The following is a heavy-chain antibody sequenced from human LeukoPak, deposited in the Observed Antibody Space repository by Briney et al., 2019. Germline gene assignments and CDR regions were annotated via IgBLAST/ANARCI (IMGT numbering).Heavy chain of an antibody. D-gene: IGHD3-3*01. CDR3: AKDIDDEEYYYYGMDV. V-gene: IGHV3-43*02. CDR1: GFIFDDYA. J-gene: IGHJ6*02. Sequence: GGSLRLSCAASGFIFDDYAIHWVRQGPGKGLEWVSVINGDAGSTYYADSVKGRFTISRDDSKNPLYPQMNSLRTEDTALYYCAKDIDDEEYYYYGMDVWGQGTPVTVSS. CDR2: INGDAGST.